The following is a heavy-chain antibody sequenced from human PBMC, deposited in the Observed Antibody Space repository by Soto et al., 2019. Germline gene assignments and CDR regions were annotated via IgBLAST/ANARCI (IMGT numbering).Heavy chain of an antibody. J-gene: IGHJ6*02. CDR3: VKDRDSNSWPSRDV. CDR2: ISPNSGNT. Sequence: QVHLVQSGAEVKKPGASVNVSCKTSGYTFTRNGISWVRQAPGQGLEWMGWISPNSGNTRYAQKLQDRVIMTTDTTTSTAYRELRSLRADDTAVYYCVKDRDSNSWPSRDVWGPGTTVTVSS. V-gene: IGHV1-18*01. D-gene: IGHD3-22*01. CDR1: GYTFTRNG.